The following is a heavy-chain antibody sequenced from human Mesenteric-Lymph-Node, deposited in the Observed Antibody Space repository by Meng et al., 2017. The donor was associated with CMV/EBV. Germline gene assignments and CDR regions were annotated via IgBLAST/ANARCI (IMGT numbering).Heavy chain of an antibody. D-gene: IGHD3-3*01. CDR2: ISYDGSNK. V-gene: IGHV3-30-3*01. Sequence: GGSLRLSCAASGFTFSNYALHWLRQAPGKGLEWVAVISYDGSNKYYADSVKGRFTISRDNSKNTLYLQMNSLRAEDTALYYCAKGGVGWGGVLGRGGEVDYWGQGTLVTVSS. CDR1: GFTFSNYA. CDR3: AKGGVGWGGVLGRGGEVDY. J-gene: IGHJ4*02.